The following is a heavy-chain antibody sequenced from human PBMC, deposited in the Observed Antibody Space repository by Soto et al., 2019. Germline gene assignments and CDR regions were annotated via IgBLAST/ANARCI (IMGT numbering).Heavy chain of an antibody. Sequence: QVQLQESGPGLVKPSETLSLTCTVSGGSVSSGSYYWSWIRQPPGKGLEWIGYIYYSGSTNYNPSLNSRVTLSVATSKNQFSLKLSSVTAADTAVYYCARGIEGWYQGRYYYGMDVWGQGTTVTVSS. CDR3: ARGIEGWYQGRYYYGMDV. CDR1: GGSVSSGSYY. D-gene: IGHD6-19*01. V-gene: IGHV4-61*01. CDR2: IYYSGST. J-gene: IGHJ6*02.